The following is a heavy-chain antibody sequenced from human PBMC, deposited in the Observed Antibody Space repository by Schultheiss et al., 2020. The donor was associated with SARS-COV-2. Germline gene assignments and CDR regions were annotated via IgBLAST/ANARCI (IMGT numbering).Heavy chain of an antibody. V-gene: IGHV4-59*08. Sequence: SQTLSLTCTVSGGSISNYYWTWIRQHPGKGLEWIGYIYYSGSTYYNPSLKSRVTISVDTSKNQFSLQLSSVTAADTAVYYCARGVGSYYDVFDYWGQGTLVTVSS. J-gene: IGHJ4*02. CDR3: ARGVGSYYDVFDY. CDR2: IYYSGST. CDR1: GGSISNYY. D-gene: IGHD1-26*01.